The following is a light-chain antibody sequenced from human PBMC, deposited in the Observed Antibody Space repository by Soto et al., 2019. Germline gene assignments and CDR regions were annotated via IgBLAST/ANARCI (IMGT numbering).Light chain of an antibody. V-gene: IGLV2-14*03. CDR3: NSFTTTNTYV. Sequence: QSALTQPASVSGSPGQSITISCTGASSDVGGFDHVSWYQQHPGKVPRLLIYDVSSRPSGVSDRFSGSKSGNTASLTISGLKYEDEAEYYCNSFTTTNTYVFGTGTKVXVL. CDR2: DVS. CDR1: SSDVGGFDH. J-gene: IGLJ1*01.